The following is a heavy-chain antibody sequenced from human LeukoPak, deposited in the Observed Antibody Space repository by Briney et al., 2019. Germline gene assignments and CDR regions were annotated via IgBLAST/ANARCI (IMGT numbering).Heavy chain of an antibody. J-gene: IGHJ3*02. V-gene: IGHV1-2*02. CDR3: ARAREDAFDI. CDR2: MNPNSGGT. CDR1: GYTFTSYY. D-gene: IGHD1-26*01. Sequence: ASVKVPCKASGYTFTSYYMHWVRQAPGQGLEWMGWMNPNSGGTKYAQEFQGRVTMTRDTSISTGYMELSRLRSDDTAVYYCARAREDAFDIWGQGTMVTVSS.